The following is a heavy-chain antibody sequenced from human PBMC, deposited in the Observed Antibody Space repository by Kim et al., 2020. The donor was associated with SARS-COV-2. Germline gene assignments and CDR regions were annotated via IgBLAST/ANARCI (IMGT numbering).Heavy chain of an antibody. CDR2: IYYSGST. Sequence: SETLSLTCTVSGGSISSYYWSWIRQPPGKGLEWIGYIYYSGSTNYNPSLKSRVTISVDTSKNQFSLKLSSVTAADTAVFYCARGAPYYYDCSGDGYYYGMDIWGQATTATVSS. D-gene: IGHD3-22*01. CDR3: ARGAPYYYDCSGDGYYYGMDI. J-gene: IGHJ6*02. CDR1: GGSISSYY. V-gene: IGHV4-59*13.